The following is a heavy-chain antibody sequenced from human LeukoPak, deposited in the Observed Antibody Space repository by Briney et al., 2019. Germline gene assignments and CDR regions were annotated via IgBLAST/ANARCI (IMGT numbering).Heavy chain of an antibody. Sequence: SETLSLTCSVSGASFSTNYWSWIRQPPGRGLEWIGYVFDSGSTNYNPSLKSRVTISVDTSTKQFSLKLSSVTAADTAVYYCASGVTVTKTNAFDIWGQGTMVTVSS. CDR2: VFDSGST. CDR3: ASGVTVTKTNAFDI. J-gene: IGHJ3*02. D-gene: IGHD4-17*01. CDR1: GASFSTNY. V-gene: IGHV4-59*12.